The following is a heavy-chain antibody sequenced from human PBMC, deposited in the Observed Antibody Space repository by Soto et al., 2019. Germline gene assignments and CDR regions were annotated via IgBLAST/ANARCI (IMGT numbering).Heavy chain of an antibody. CDR2: ISSTGMKE. J-gene: IGHJ4*02. CDR1: GFSFSDYP. V-gene: IGHV3-30*04. CDR3: ARESWYSDSSGNYFSNYFDS. Sequence: QVQLVESGGGVVQPGRSLSLSCAASGFSFSDYPMHWVRQAPGKGLEWVASISSTGMKEYYGDSVKGRLTISRDSSKNTLYLQMSSLRAEDTAVYYCARESWYSDSSGNYFSNYFDSWAQGTLVTVSS. D-gene: IGHD3-22*01.